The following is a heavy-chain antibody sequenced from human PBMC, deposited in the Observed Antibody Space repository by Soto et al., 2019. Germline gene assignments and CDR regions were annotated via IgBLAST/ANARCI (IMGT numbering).Heavy chain of an antibody. CDR1: GGSISSSSW. J-gene: IGHJ6*02. D-gene: IGHD6-13*01. Sequence: PSETLSLTCAVSGGSISSSSWWSWVRQPPGKGMDWIGEIYHSGSTNYNPSLKSRVTISVDKSKNQFSLKLSSVTAADTAVYYCATTGYSSSWYSPRTRYGMDVWGQGTTVTVSS. CDR2: IYHSGST. V-gene: IGHV4-4*02. CDR3: ATTGYSSSWYSPRTRYGMDV.